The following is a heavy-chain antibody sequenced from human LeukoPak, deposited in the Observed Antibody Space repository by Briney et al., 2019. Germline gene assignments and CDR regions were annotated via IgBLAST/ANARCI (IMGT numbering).Heavy chain of an antibody. CDR3: ARDRSITMVRGADRYYGMDV. D-gene: IGHD3-10*01. CDR1: GFTFSGYS. V-gene: IGHV3-21*01. CDR2: ISSSSSYI. Sequence: GGSLRLSCAASGFTFSGYSMNWVRQAPGKGLEWVSSISSSSSYIYYADSVKGRFTISRDNAKNSLYLQMNSLRAEDTAVYYCARDRSITMVRGADRYYGMDVWGQGTTVTVSS. J-gene: IGHJ6*02.